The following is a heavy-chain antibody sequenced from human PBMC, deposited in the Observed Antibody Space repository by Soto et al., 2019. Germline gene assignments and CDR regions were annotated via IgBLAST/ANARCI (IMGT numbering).Heavy chain of an antibody. CDR3: ARRTSTSGWRHYFDY. D-gene: IGHD6-19*01. J-gene: IGHJ4*02. V-gene: IGHV1-69*13. CDR1: GGTFSSYA. Sequence: SVKVSCKASGGTFSSYAISWVRQAPGQGLEWMGGIIPIFGTANYAQKFQGRVTITADESTSTAFLQWSSLKPSDTAVYYCARRTSTSGWRHYFDYWGQGALVTVSS. CDR2: IIPIFGTA.